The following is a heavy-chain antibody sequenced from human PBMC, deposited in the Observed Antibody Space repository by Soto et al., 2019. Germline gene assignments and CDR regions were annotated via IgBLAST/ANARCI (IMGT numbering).Heavy chain of an antibody. V-gene: IGHV3-23*01. D-gene: IGHD3-16*02. CDR3: AKYPEISFGGVIVGDDY. J-gene: IGHJ4*02. CDR2: ISGSGGST. Sequence: EVQLLESGGGLVQPGGSLRLSCAASGFTFSSYAMSWVRQAPGKGLEWVSAISGSGGSTYYADDVKGRFTISRDNSKNTLYLQMNGLRAEDTAVYYCAKYPEISFGGVIVGDDYWGQGTLVTVSS. CDR1: GFTFSSYA.